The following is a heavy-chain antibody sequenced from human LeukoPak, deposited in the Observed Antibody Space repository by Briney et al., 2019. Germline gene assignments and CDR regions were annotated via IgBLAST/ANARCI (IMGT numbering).Heavy chain of an antibody. Sequence: GGSLRLSCAASGFTFSDHYMDWVRQAPGKGLEWVGRTRNKANSYTTEYAASVKGRFTISRDDSKNSLYLQMNSLKTEDTAVYYCARGSRYDPTTIDYWGQGTLVTVSS. CDR3: ARGSRYDPTTIDY. D-gene: IGHD2-2*01. J-gene: IGHJ4*02. V-gene: IGHV3-72*01. CDR1: GFTFSDHY. CDR2: TRNKANSYTT.